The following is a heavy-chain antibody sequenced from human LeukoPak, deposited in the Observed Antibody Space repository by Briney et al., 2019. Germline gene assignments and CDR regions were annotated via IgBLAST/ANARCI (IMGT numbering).Heavy chain of an antibody. V-gene: IGHV3-30*02. D-gene: IGHD4-17*01. CDR2: IRYDGANK. CDR3: ARYGNAFDY. J-gene: IGHJ4*02. Sequence: QLGGSLRLSCAASGFTFSRYGMHWVRQAPGRGLEWVAFIRYDGANKHYADSVKGRFTISRDNSKHTLYLQMNSLRAEDTAVYYCARYGNAFDYWGQGTLVTISS. CDR1: GFTFSRYG.